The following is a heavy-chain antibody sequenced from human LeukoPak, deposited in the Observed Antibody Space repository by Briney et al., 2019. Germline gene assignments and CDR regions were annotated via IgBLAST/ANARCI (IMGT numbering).Heavy chain of an antibody. CDR3: ARDRGYGMDV. CDR2: INYSGST. J-gene: IGHJ6*02. CDR1: GGSISSYY. V-gene: IGHV4-59*01. Sequence: SETLSLTCTVSGGSISSYYWSWIRQPPGKGLEWIGYINYSGSTNYNPSLKSRVTISVDTSKNQFSLKLSSVTAADTAVYYCARDRGYGMDVWGQGTTVTVSS.